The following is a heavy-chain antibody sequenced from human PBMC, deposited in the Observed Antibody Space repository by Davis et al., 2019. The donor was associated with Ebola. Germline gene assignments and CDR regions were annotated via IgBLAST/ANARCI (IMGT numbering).Heavy chain of an antibody. CDR1: GGSFSGYY. CDR2: IRSKAYGGTT. J-gene: IGHJ6*02. CDR3: ARDREIEYSSSRPLVGGGYYYGMDV. D-gene: IGHD6-6*01. Sequence: PSETLSLTCAVYGGSFSGYYWSWIRQPPGKGLEWVGFIRSKAYGGTTEYAASVKGRFTISRDNAKNSLYLQMNSLRAEDTAVYYCARDREIEYSSSRPLVGGGYYYGMDVWGQGTTVTVSS. V-gene: IGHV3-71*03.